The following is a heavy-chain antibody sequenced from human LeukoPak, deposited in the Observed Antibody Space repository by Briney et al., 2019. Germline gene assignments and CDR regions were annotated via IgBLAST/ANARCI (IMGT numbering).Heavy chain of an antibody. CDR2: IYTSGST. CDR3: ARGREPNWFDP. Sequence: SQTLSLTCTVSGGSISSGSYYWSWIRQPAGKGLEWIGRIYTSGSTNYNPSLKSRVTISVDTSKNQFSLKLSSVTAADTAVYYCARGREPNWFDPWGQGTLVTVSS. CDR1: GGSISSGSYY. V-gene: IGHV4-61*02. J-gene: IGHJ5*02. D-gene: IGHD1-26*01.